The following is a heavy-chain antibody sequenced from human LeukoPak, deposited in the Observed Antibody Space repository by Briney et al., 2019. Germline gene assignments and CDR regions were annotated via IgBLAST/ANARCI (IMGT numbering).Heavy chain of an antibody. D-gene: IGHD1-26*01. Sequence: GGSLRLSCAASGFTFSGYAMSWVRQAPGKGLEWVSAISGSGGSTYYADSVKGRFTISRDNSKNTLYLQMNSLRAEDTAVYYCAKDRGQWEGNDAFDIWGQGTMVTVSS. CDR2: ISGSGGST. V-gene: IGHV3-23*01. CDR1: GFTFSGYA. CDR3: AKDRGQWEGNDAFDI. J-gene: IGHJ3*02.